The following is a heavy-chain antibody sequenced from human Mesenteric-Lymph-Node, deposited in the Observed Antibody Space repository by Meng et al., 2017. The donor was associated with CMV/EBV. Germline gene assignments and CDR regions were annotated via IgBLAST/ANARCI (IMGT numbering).Heavy chain of an antibody. CDR2: IYYSGST. Sequence: SETLSLTCTVSGGSISSSSYYWGWIRQPPGKGLEWIGSIYYSGSTYYNPSLKSRVTISVDTSKNQFSLKLSSVTAADTAVYYCARDRFLVWLLSTGGWFDPWGQGTLVTVSS. CDR3: ARDRFLVWLLSTGGWFDP. J-gene: IGHJ5*02. CDR1: GGSISSSSYY. D-gene: IGHD3-3*01. V-gene: IGHV4-39*07.